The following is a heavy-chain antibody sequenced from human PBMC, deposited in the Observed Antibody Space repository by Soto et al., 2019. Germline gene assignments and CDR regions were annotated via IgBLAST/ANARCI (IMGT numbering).Heavy chain of an antibody. D-gene: IGHD3-22*01. V-gene: IGHV3-23*01. CDR1: GLTFASYG. CDR3: AKPLRMIYHMDAFDI. Sequence: EVQLLESGGGLVQPGGSLRLSCAASGLTFASYGMNWVRQAPGKVLEWVTGISESGETTYYADSVKGRFTISRDNPKNTVYLQMNSVRDEDTAIYFCAKPLRMIYHMDAFDIWGQGTVVSVSS. J-gene: IGHJ3*02. CDR2: ISESGETT.